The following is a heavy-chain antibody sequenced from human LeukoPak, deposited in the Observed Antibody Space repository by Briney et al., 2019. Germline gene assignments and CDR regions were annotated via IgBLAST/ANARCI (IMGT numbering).Heavy chain of an antibody. CDR2: ISYDGNRE. CDR1: GFTFSVYA. CDR3: AREGSIVARTDY. J-gene: IGHJ4*02. Sequence: GGSLRLSCAASGFTFSVYAMHWVRQAPGKRLEWVAVISYDGNREYYPDSVKGRFTISRDNSKNTLYLQMKDLKTEDTGVYYCAREGSIVARTDYWGQGALVIVSS. V-gene: IGHV3-30*14. D-gene: IGHD2-15*01.